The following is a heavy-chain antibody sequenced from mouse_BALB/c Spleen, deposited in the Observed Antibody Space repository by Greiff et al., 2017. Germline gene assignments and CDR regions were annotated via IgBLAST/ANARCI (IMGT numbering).Heavy chain of an antibody. V-gene: IGHV1-4*02. CDR3: ARSDHYYGSSLFAY. CDR2: INPSSGYT. CDR1: GYTFTSYT. Sequence: QVQLQQSAAELARPGASVKMSCKASGYTFTSYTMHWVNQRPGQGLEWIGYINPSSGYTEYNQKFKDKTTLTADQSSSTAYMQLSSLTSEDSAVYYCARSDHYYGSSLFAYWGQGTLVTVSA. J-gene: IGHJ3*01. D-gene: IGHD1-1*01.